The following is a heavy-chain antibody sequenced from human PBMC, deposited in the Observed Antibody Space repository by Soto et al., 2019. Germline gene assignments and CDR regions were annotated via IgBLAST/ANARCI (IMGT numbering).Heavy chain of an antibody. CDR1: GYTFTSYG. Sequence: QVQLVQSGAAVKKPGASVKVSCKASGYTFTSYGISWVRQAPGQGLEWMGWISAYNGNTNYAQKLQGRVTMTTDTSTSTAYMELRSLRSDDTAVYYCARARRDYYDSSGYYYFDYWGQGTLVTVSS. CDR3: ARARRDYYDSSGYYYFDY. CDR2: ISAYNGNT. V-gene: IGHV1-18*01. J-gene: IGHJ4*02. D-gene: IGHD3-22*01.